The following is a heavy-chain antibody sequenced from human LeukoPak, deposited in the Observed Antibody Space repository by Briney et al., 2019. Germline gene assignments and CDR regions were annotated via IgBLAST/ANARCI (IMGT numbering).Heavy chain of an antibody. CDR2: ISPKNGDA. Sequence: GASVKVSCKASGYNFTGNYLHWVRQAPGQGLEWMGWISPKNGDAKFAQKFQGRVTATRDTSISTAYMELSRLRSDDTAVYYCARDDELERRVTNYYYYGMDVWGQGTTVTVSS. J-gene: IGHJ6*02. D-gene: IGHD1-1*01. CDR3: ARDDELERRVTNYYYYGMDV. CDR1: GYNFTGNY. V-gene: IGHV1-2*02.